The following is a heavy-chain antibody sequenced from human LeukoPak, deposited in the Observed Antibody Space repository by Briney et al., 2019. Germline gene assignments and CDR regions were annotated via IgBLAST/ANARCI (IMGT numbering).Heavy chain of an antibody. CDR3: ARSTSGGYYFDY. Sequence: GESLKISCKGSGYNFTTYWIGWVRQMPGKGLEWMGIVYPSDSNFRHSPSFQGQVTISADKSISTAYLQWSRLKASDTAMYYCARSTSGGYYFDYWGQGTLVTVSS. J-gene: IGHJ4*02. D-gene: IGHD1-26*01. CDR1: GYNFTTYW. V-gene: IGHV5-51*01. CDR2: VYPSDSNF.